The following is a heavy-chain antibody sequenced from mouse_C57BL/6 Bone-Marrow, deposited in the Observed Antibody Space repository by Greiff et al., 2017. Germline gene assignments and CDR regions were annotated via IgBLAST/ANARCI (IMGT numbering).Heavy chain of an antibody. CDR3: ARYGGRQLRLAY. Sequence: EVKLVESGGGLVQPGGSLSLSCAASGFTFTDYYMSWVRQPPGKALEWLGFIRNKANGYTTEYSASVKGRFTISRDNSQSILYLQMNALRAEDSATYCCARYGGRQLRLAYWGQGTLVTVSA. CDR2: IRNKANGYTT. CDR1: GFTFTDYY. V-gene: IGHV7-3*01. D-gene: IGHD3-2*02. J-gene: IGHJ3*01.